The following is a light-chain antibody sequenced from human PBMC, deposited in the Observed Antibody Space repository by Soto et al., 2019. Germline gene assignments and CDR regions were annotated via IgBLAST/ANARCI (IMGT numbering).Light chain of an antibody. CDR3: CSYTSDLTPYV. V-gene: IGLV2-14*03. CDR1: SSDIGGHDD. CDR2: GVT. Sequence: QSVLTQPASVSGFPGQSITISCTGTSSDIGGHDDVSWYQQHPGKVPKLLIYGVTDRPSGVSNRFSGSKSGNVASLTISGLQAEDEADYYCCSYTSDLTPYVFGTGTKVTVL. J-gene: IGLJ1*01.